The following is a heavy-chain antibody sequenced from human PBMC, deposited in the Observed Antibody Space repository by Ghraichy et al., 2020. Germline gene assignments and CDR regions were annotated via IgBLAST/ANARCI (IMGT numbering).Heavy chain of an antibody. Sequence: LSLTCAASGFTVSSNYMSWVRQAPGKGLEWVSVIYSGGSTYYADSVKGRFTISRDNSKNTLYLQMNSLRAEDTAVYYCARGPPVTGNYYGMDVWGQGTTVTVSS. CDR3: ARGPPVTGNYYGMDV. D-gene: IGHD2-8*02. V-gene: IGHV3-53*01. J-gene: IGHJ6*02. CDR1: GFTVSSNY. CDR2: IYSGGST.